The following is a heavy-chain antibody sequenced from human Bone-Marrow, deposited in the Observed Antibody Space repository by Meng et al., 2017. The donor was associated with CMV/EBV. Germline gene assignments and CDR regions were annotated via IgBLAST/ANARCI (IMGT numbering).Heavy chain of an antibody. J-gene: IGHJ4*02. CDR3: ARDRGVY. Sequence: GESLKISCAASGFTFSSYTMNWVRPAPGKGLEWVSYISSSSSTIYYADSVKGRFTISMDNAKTSLYLQMTSLRAEDTAVYYCARDRGVYWGQGTLVTVSS. V-gene: IGHV3-48*04. D-gene: IGHD3-10*01. CDR1: GFTFSSYT. CDR2: ISSSSSTI.